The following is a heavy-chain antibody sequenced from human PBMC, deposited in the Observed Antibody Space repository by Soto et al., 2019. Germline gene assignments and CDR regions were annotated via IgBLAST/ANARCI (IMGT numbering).Heavy chain of an antibody. CDR1: GFTFSSYG. Sequence: GGSLRLSCAASGFTFSSYGMHWVRQAPGKGLEWVAVISYDGSNKYYADSVKGRFTISRDNSKNTLYLQMNSLRAEDTAVYYCAKDLGKWFGELFTFDYWGQGTLVTVSS. CDR2: ISYDGSNK. CDR3: AKDLGKWFGELFTFDY. J-gene: IGHJ4*02. D-gene: IGHD3-10*01. V-gene: IGHV3-30*18.